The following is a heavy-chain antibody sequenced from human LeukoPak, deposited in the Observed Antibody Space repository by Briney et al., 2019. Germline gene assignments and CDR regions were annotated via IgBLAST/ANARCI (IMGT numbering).Heavy chain of an antibody. Sequence: SETLSLTCTVSGDSISNNYWSWNRQPPGKGLEWIAYIYYNGGTNYSPSLKSRVTILVDTSKNQFSLNVRSVTSADTAVYYCARGSGPHDGSGYSFDHWGQGTLVTVSS. J-gene: IGHJ4*02. CDR1: GDSISNNY. V-gene: IGHV4-59*01. D-gene: IGHD3-22*01. CDR2: IYYNGGT. CDR3: ARGSGPHDGSGYSFDH.